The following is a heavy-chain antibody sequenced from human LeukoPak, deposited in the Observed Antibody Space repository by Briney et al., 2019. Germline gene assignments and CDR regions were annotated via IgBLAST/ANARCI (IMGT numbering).Heavy chain of an antibody. J-gene: IGHJ6*03. V-gene: IGHV3-33*01. CDR1: GFTFSSYG. Sequence: PGGSLRLSCAASGFTFSSYGMHWVRQAPGKGLEWVAVIWYDGSNKYYADSVKGRFTISRDNSKNTLYLQMNSLRAEDTAVYYCSRAAGHNYYYYYMDVWGKGTTVTVSS. CDR2: IWYDGSNK. CDR3: SRAAGHNYYYYYMDV. D-gene: IGHD6-13*01.